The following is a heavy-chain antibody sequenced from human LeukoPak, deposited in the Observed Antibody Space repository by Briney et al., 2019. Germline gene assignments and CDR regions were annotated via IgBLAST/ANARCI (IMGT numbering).Heavy chain of an antibody. D-gene: IGHD3-10*01. Sequence: PSETLSLTCTVSGGSISSYDWIWIRQPPGKGLEGSGYIYYSGSTNYNPSLKSRVTISVDTSKNQFSLKLSSVTAAATAVYYCARHGAPGSFDSWGQGTLVTVSS. CDR1: GGSISSYD. CDR2: IYYSGST. J-gene: IGHJ4*02. CDR3: ARHGAPGSFDS. V-gene: IGHV4-59*08.